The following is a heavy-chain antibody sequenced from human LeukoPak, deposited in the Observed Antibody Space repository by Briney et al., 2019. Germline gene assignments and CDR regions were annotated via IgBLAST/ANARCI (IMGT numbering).Heavy chain of an antibody. CDR1: GVSISGSYYY. D-gene: IGHD1-26*01. CDR3: ARGGSYLGHCDY. Sequence: SETLSLTCAVSGVSISGSYYYWGWIRQPPGKGLEWIGNIYYSGSTYYNASLQSRVTISIDTSKNQFSLKLSSVTAADTAVYYCARGGSYLGHCDYWGQGTLVTVSS. J-gene: IGHJ4*02. V-gene: IGHV4-39*07. CDR2: IYYSGST.